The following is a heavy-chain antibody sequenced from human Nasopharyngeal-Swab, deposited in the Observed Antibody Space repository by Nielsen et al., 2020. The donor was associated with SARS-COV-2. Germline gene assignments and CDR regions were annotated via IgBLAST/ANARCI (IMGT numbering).Heavy chain of an antibody. CDR3: ATDTQWLALFDY. V-gene: IGHV3-23*01. Sequence: VRQAPGKGLEWVSAISGSGGSTYCADSVKGRFTISRDNSKNTLYLQMNSLRAEDTAVYYCATDTQWLALFDYWGQGTLVTVSS. J-gene: IGHJ4*02. CDR2: ISGSGGST. D-gene: IGHD6-19*01.